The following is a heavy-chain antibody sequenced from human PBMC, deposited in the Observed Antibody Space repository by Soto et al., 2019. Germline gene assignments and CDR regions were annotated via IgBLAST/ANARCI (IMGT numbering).Heavy chain of an antibody. CDR1: GGSISSYY. D-gene: IGHD5-12*01. CDR3: ARHDGYSSYDQEDYGDYPGYYFDY. Sequence: SESLSLTCTVSGGSISSYYWSWIRQPPGKGLEWIGYIYYSGSTNYNPSLKSRVTISVDTSKNQFSLKLSSVTAADTAVYYCARHDGYSSYDQEDYGDYPGYYFDYWGQGTVVTTSS. J-gene: IGHJ4*02. V-gene: IGHV4-59*08. CDR2: IYYSGST.